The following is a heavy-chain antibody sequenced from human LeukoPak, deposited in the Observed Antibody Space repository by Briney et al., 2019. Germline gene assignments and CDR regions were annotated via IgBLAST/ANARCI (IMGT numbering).Heavy chain of an antibody. CDR1: GYTFTSYG. CDR2: ISAYNGNT. V-gene: IGHV1-18*01. Sequence: GASVKVSCKASGYTFTSYGISWVRQAPGQGLEWMGWISAYNGNTNYAQKLQGRVTMTTDTSTSTAYMELRSLRSDDTAVYYCARLGLPVWELQQPGFDYWGQGTLVTVSS. J-gene: IGHJ4*02. CDR3: ARLGLPVWELQQPGFDY. D-gene: IGHD1-26*01.